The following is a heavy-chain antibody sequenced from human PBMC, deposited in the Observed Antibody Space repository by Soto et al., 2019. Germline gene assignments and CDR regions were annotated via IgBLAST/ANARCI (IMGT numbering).Heavy chain of an antibody. D-gene: IGHD3-9*01. CDR3: ATLYGVLRYFAWPRV. CDR2: FDPEDGET. Sequence: ASVKVSCKVSGYTLTELSMHWVRQAPGKGLEWMGGFDPEDGETIYAQKFQGRVTMTEDTSTDTAYMELSSLRSEDTAVYYCATLYGVLRYFAWPRVWGQGTLVTVSS. V-gene: IGHV1-24*01. CDR1: GYTLTELS. J-gene: IGHJ1*01.